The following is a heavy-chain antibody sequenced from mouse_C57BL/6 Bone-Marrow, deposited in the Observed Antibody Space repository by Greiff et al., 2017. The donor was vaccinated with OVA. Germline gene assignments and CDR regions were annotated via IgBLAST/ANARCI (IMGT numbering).Heavy chain of an antibody. V-gene: IGHV1-5*01. CDR1: GYTFTSYW. J-gene: IGHJ3*01. Sequence: VQLQQSGTVLARPGASVKMSCKTSGYTFTSYWMHWVKQRPGQGLEWIGAIYPGHSDTSYNQKFKGKAKLTAVTSASTAYMELSSLTNEDSAVYYCTRPGTYDYDYGGFAYWGQGTLVTVSA. D-gene: IGHD2-4*01. CDR2: IYPGHSDT. CDR3: TRPGTYDYDYGGFAY.